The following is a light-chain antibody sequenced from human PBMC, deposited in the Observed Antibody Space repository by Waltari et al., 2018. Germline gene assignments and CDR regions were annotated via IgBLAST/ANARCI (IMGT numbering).Light chain of an antibody. Sequence: NFMLTQPHSVSESPGKTVTISCTRSSGSIGDNFVQWYQQRPGSAPPIIIYEDAQNSSVVPDRFSAYVDRSANSASLTISGLQTDDEADYHCQSQDTDLLKVFGGGTKVTVL. V-gene: IGLV6-57*03. CDR3: QSQDTDLLKV. J-gene: IGLJ2*01. CDR2: EDA. CDR1: SGSIGDNF.